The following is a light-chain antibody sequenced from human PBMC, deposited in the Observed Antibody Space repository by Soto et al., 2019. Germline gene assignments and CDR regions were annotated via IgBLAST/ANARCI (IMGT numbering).Light chain of an antibody. CDR2: DTS. Sequence: QPVVTQEPSLTVSPGGTVTLTCGSSTGAVTSGHYPYWFQQKPGQAPRTLISDTSNRHSWTPARFSGSLLGGKAALTLSGAQPEDEAEYYCLLSHSGPWVFGGGTKLTVL. CDR1: TGAVTSGHY. CDR3: LLSHSGPWV. J-gene: IGLJ3*02. V-gene: IGLV7-46*01.